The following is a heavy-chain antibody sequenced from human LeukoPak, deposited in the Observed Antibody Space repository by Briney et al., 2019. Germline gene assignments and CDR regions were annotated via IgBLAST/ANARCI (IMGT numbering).Heavy chain of an antibody. V-gene: IGHV3-64*01. CDR1: GFTFSSYG. CDR2: ISSNWVYT. D-gene: IGHD4-17*01. Sequence: PGGSLRLSCAASGFTFSSYGMYWVRQATGKGLEHVSGISSNWVYTYYANSVKGRFTISRDNSKNMLYLQMGSLRAEDMAVYHCARGPTVITFNAFDVWGQGTMVTVSS. J-gene: IGHJ3*01. CDR3: ARGPTVITFNAFDV.